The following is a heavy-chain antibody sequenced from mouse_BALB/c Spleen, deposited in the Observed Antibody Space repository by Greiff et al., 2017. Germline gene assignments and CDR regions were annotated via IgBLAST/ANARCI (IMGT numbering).Heavy chain of an antibody. D-gene: IGHD1-1*02. CDR3: AREGWEDWFAY. V-gene: IGHV1-14*01. CDR2: INPYNDGT. CDR1: GYTFTSYV. Sequence: VQLQQSGPELVKPGASVKMSCKASGYTFTSYVMHWVKQKPGQGLEWIGYINPYNDGTKYNEKFKGKATLTSDKSSSTAYMELSSLTSEDSAVYYCAREGWEDWFAYWGQGTLVTVSA. J-gene: IGHJ3*01.